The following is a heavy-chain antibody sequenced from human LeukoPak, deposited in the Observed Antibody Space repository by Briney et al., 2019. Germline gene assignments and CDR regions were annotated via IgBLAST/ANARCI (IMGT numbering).Heavy chain of an antibody. CDR2: IRSSGDTT. V-gene: IGHV3-23*01. CDR1: GFTLSSYA. D-gene: IGHD6-13*01. J-gene: IGHJ4*02. CDR3: VRDRRSSSWYRYYFDY. Sequence: PRGSLRLSCAASGFTLSSYAMSWVRQAAGEGLEWVSFIRSSGDTTYYADSVKGRFTISRDTSKNPQYLQMNSLRAEDTAVYYCVRDRRSSSWYRYYFDYWGQGTLVTVSS.